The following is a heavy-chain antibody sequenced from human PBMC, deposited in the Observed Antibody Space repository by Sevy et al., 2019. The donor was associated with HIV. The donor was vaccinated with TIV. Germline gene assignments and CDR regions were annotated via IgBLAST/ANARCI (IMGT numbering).Heavy chain of an antibody. D-gene: IGHD2-8*01. Sequence: GGSLRLSCTASGFDFSIYSMSWVRQAPGKGLEWVSTLSFGCGKINYADSVKGRFTISRDNSKSSVYLQMNNMRVEDTTVYYCAREGCTKPHDYWGQGTLVTVSS. J-gene: IGHJ4*02. CDR2: LSFGCGKI. CDR1: GFDFSIYS. V-gene: IGHV3-23*01. CDR3: AREGCTKPHDY.